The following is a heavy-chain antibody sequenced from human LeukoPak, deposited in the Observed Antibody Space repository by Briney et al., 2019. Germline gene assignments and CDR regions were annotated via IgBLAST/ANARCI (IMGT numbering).Heavy chain of an antibody. Sequence: GGSLRLSCAASGFTFSRYAMHWVRQAPGKGLEWVAVISYDGSNKYYADSVKGRFTISRDNSKNTLYLQMNSLRAEDTAVYYCARDAVDTANAVWGQGTTVTVSS. CDR1: GFTFSRYA. D-gene: IGHD5-18*01. CDR3: ARDAVDTANAV. CDR2: ISYDGSNK. V-gene: IGHV3-30-3*01. J-gene: IGHJ6*02.